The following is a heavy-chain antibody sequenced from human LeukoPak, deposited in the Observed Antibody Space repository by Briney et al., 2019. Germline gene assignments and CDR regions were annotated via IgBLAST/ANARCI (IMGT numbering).Heavy chain of an antibody. J-gene: IGHJ4*02. CDR1: GFTFSSCA. CDR2: ISYDGSNK. CDR3: ARGPDYYDSSGYPDY. V-gene: IGHV3-30-3*01. Sequence: PGRSLRLSCAASGFTFSSCAMHWVRQAPGKGLEWVAVISYDGSNKYYADSVKGRFTISRDNSKNTLYLQMNSLRAEDTAVYYCARGPDYYDSSGYPDYWGQGTLVTVSS. D-gene: IGHD3-22*01.